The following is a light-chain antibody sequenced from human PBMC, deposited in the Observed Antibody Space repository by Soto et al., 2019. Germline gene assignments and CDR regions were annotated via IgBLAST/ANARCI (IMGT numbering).Light chain of an antibody. Sequence: QLVLTQPPSASGTPGQRVTISCSGSSSNIGSNYVYWYQQLPGTAPKLLIYRNNQRPSGVPDRFSGSKSGTSASLAISGLRSEDEADYYCAAWDDSLSALLFGGGNKLTVL. CDR1: SSNIGSNY. J-gene: IGLJ2*01. CDR2: RNN. V-gene: IGLV1-47*01. CDR3: AAWDDSLSALL.